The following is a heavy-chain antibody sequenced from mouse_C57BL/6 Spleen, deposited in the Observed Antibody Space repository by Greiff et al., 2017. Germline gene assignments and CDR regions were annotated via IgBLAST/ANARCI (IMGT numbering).Heavy chain of an antibody. CDR2: IYPSDSET. Sequence: QVQLQQPGAELVRPGSSVKLSCKASGYTFTSYWMDWVKQRPGQGLEWIGNIYPSDSETHYNQKFKDKATLTVDKSSSTAYMQLSSLTSEDSAVYYCARGGYGYDDYAMDYWGQGTSVTVSS. CDR3: ARGGYGYDDYAMDY. D-gene: IGHD2-2*01. V-gene: IGHV1-61*01. CDR1: GYTFTSYW. J-gene: IGHJ4*01.